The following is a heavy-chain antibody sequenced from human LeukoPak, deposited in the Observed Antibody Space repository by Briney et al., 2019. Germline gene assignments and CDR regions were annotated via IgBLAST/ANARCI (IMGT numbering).Heavy chain of an antibody. CDR3: ARSRSGSNFDY. CDR1: GFSLISYG. D-gene: IGHD6-13*01. Sequence: GGSLRLSCAASGFSLISYGMHWVRQAPGKGLEWVAFTQKDGNTEYYAASVMGRFTISRDNSKNTLYLQMNSLRAEDTAVYYRARSRSGSNFDYWGQGTLVTVSS. V-gene: IGHV3-30*02. CDR2: TQKDGNTE. J-gene: IGHJ4*02.